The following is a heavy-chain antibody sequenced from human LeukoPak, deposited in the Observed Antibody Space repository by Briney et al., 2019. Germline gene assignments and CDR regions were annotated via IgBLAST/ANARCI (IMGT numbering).Heavy chain of an antibody. CDR3: TTDGGYGYDL. CDR1: EFPFTNAW. Sequence: GGSLRLSCAASEFPFTNAWMSWVRQAPGKGLEWVGRIKSSADGGTTGYSAPVKGRFTISRDDSRDTLYLQMNSLKTEDTAVYYCTTDGGYGYDLWGQGSLVTVSS. V-gene: IGHV3-15*01. CDR2: IKSSADGGTT. J-gene: IGHJ5*02. D-gene: IGHD6-25*01.